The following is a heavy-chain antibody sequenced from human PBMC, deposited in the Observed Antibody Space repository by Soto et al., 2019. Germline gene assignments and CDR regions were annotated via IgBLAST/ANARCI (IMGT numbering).Heavy chain of an antibody. V-gene: IGHV3-23*01. Sequence: PGGSLRLCCAASGFTFSSYAMNLVRQAPGKGLEWVSTISGSGVSTYYADSVKGRFTISRDNSKNTLYLQMNSLRAEDTAVYYCAKDRQGSYFDYWGQGTLVTVSS. CDR2: ISGSGVST. CDR1: GFTFSSYA. J-gene: IGHJ4*02. CDR3: AKDRQGSYFDY. D-gene: IGHD1-26*01.